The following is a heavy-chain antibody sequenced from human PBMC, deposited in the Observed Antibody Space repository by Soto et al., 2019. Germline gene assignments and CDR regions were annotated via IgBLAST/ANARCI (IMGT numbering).Heavy chain of an antibody. CDR1: GFTFSSYA. J-gene: IGHJ4*02. CDR2: ISGSGGST. D-gene: IGHD2-2*01. Sequence: EVQLLESGGGLVQPGGSLRLSCAASGFTFSSYAMSWVRQAPGKGLEWVSGISGSGGSTFYADTVKGRFTISRDNSKNTLYLQINSLSAEDTAVYYCAKDCLTSRPYYFDSWGQGTLVTVSS. V-gene: IGHV3-23*01. CDR3: AKDCLTSRPYYFDS.